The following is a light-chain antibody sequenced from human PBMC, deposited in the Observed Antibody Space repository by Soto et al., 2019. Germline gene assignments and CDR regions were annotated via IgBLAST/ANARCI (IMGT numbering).Light chain of an antibody. CDR3: QQYNSYSYT. Sequence: DIQMTQSPSTLSASVGDRVTITCRASQSISSWLAWYQQKPGKAPKLLIYKASSLESGVPSRLSGSGSGTEFTLTISSLQPDDFATYYCQQYNSYSYTFGQGTKVDIK. CDR1: QSISSW. CDR2: KAS. V-gene: IGKV1-5*03. J-gene: IGKJ2*01.